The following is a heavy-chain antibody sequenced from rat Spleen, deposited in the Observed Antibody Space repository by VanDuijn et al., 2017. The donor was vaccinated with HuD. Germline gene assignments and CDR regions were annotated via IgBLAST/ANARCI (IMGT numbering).Heavy chain of an antibody. CDR1: GFTFSNSY. D-gene: IGHD1-4*01. V-gene: IGHV5-22*01. CDR3: ARPDGYTYVMDA. J-gene: IGHJ4*01. CDR2: IKYEDFTP. Sequence: EVQLVESGGGLVQPGRSLKLSCAASGFTFSNSYMAWVRQAPTKGLEWVASIKYEDFTPYYGDSVMGRFTISRDDGESTLYLQMNSLRSEDTATYYCARPDGYTYVMDAWGQGTSVTVSS.